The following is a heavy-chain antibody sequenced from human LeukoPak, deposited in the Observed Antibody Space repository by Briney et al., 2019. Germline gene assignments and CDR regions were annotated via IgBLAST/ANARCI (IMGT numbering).Heavy chain of an antibody. J-gene: IGHJ4*02. CDR1: CGSISPYY. CDR3: ARHGYCSGGSCYWDY. Sequence: RPSETLSLTCIVSCGSISPYYWSWIRQPPGSGLEWIAYIYYSGSTSYNPSLKSRVAISVDTSNNEVSLKLSSVTAADTAVYYCARHGYCSGGSCYWDYWGQGTLVTVSS. CDR2: IYYSGST. D-gene: IGHD2-15*01. V-gene: IGHV4-59*08.